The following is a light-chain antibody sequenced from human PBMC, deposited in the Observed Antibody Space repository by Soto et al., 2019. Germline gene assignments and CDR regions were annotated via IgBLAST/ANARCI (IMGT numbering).Light chain of an antibody. V-gene: IGKV3-20*01. CDR2: GAS. CDR1: QSVPSNF. CDR3: QQYGRSALLYT. J-gene: IGKJ2*01. Sequence: ENVLTQSPGTLSLSPGERATLSCRASQSVPSNFLAWYQQKPGQAPRLLIYGASTRAAGVPDRFSGSWSGTDFTLTITGLEPEDFAVYYCQQYGRSALLYTFGQGTKV.